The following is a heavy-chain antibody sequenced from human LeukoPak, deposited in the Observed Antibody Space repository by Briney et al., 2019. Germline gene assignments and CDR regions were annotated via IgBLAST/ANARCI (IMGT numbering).Heavy chain of an antibody. V-gene: IGHV3-30*03. CDR2: ISYDGSNK. CDR1: GFTFSSYG. Sequence: GGSLRLSCAASGFTFSSYGMHWVRQAPGKGLEWVAVISYDGSNKYYADSVKGRFTISRDNSKNTLYLQMNSLRAEDTAVYYCASQDTYYYYMDVWGKGTTVTVSS. J-gene: IGHJ6*03. CDR3: ASQDTYYYYMDV.